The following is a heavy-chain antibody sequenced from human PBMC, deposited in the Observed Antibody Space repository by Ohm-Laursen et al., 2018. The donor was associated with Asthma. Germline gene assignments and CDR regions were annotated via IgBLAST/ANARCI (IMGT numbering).Heavy chain of an antibody. D-gene: IGHD3-22*01. CDR1: GGSVSSGSYY. J-gene: IGHJ5*02. CDR2: IYYSGST. V-gene: IGHV4-61*01. Sequence: TLSLTCPVSGGSVSSGSYYWSWIRQPPGKGLEWIGYIYYSGSTNYNPSLKSRVTISVDTSKNQFSLKLSSVTAADMAVYYCARDAREYYDSSGYYHVFDPWGQGTLVTVSS. CDR3: ARDAREYYDSSGYYHVFDP.